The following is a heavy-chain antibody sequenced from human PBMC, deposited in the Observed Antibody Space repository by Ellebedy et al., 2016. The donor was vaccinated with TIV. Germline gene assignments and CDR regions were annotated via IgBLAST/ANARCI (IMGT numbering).Heavy chain of an antibody. J-gene: IGHJ5*02. CDR3: ARMVYGSGWDGYFDP. V-gene: IGHV5-51*01. CDR1: GSISTYYW. Sequence: GSISTYYWSWIRQPAGKGLEWMGFIYPRDSDTRYSPSSQGQVTISADKSINTVYLQWRSLQASDTAVYYCARMVYGSGWDGYFDPWGQGTLVTVSP. CDR2: IYPRDSDT. D-gene: IGHD6-19*01.